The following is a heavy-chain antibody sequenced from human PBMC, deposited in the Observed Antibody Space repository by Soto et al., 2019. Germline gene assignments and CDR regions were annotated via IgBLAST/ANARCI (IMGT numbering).Heavy chain of an antibody. J-gene: IGHJ5*02. Sequence: QVQLVQSGAEVKKPGASVKVSCKASGYTFTSYGISWVRQAPGQGLEWMGWISAYNGNTNYAQKLQGRVTMTPDPSTSTGYMELRSLRSADTAVYYCARAPRSSWYAPWGQGTLVTVSS. CDR3: ARAPRSSWYAP. CDR2: ISAYNGNT. CDR1: GYTFTSYG. V-gene: IGHV1-18*01. D-gene: IGHD6-13*01.